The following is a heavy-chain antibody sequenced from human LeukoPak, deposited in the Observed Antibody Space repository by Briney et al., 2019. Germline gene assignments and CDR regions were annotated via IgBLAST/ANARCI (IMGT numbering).Heavy chain of an antibody. CDR2: ISAYNGNT. CDR3: ARDIGYCSGGSCRYWFDP. J-gene: IGHJ5*02. Sequence: ASVKVSRKASGGTFSSYAISWVRQAPGQGLEWMGWISAYNGNTNYAQKVQGRVTMTTDTSTSTVYMELRSLRSDDTAVYYCARDIGYCSGGSCRYWFDPWGQGTLVTVSS. V-gene: IGHV1-18*01. D-gene: IGHD2-15*01. CDR1: GGTFSSYA.